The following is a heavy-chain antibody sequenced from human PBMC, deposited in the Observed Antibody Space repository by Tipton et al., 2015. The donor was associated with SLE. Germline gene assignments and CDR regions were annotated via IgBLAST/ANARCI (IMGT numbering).Heavy chain of an antibody. CDR3: GRVGGYCSGGNCYSDREFDY. V-gene: IGHV3-33*01. CDR2: IWYDGSNK. CDR1: GFNFNNYV. Sequence: SLRLSCAASGFNFNNYVMHWVRQAPGQGLGWVALIWYDGSNKYFADSVKGRFTISRDNSKNTLFLHMNSLRGDDTAVYYCGRVGGYCSGGNCYSDREFDYWGQGTLVTVSS. J-gene: IGHJ4*02. D-gene: IGHD2-15*01.